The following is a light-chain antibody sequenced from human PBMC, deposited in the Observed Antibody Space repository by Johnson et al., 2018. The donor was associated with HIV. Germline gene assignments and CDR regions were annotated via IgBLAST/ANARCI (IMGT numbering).Light chain of an antibody. CDR3: GTWDSSMCPQYG. V-gene: IGLV1-51*01. CDR1: TSNIGDHS. Sequence: QSVLTQPPSVSAAPGRWVTVSCSGTTSNIGDHSVSWFQHLPGTAPKLHIYDNNTRPSGIPDRFPAPASATPATLGITGLYPGEEADYYYGTWDSSMCPQYGFGTGTKVTFL. J-gene: IGLJ1*01. CDR2: DNN.